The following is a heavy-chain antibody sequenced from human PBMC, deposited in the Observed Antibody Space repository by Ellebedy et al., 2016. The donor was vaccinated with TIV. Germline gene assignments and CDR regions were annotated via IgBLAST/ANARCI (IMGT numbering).Heavy chain of an antibody. CDR3: AKDHGNGTYGFDY. CDR2: ISYDGSNR. D-gene: IGHD1-26*01. CDR1: GFTFSGFG. V-gene: IGHV3-30*18. Sequence: GESLKISYIVSGFTFSGFGVHWVRQAPGKGLEWVAVISYDGSNRFYADSVRGRFTLSRDNLKNTLYLQMNSLRGDDTAVYYCAKDHGNGTYGFDYWGQGALVTVSS. J-gene: IGHJ4*02.